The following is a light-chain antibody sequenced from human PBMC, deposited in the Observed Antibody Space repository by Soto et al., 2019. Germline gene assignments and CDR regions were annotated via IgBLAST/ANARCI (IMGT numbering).Light chain of an antibody. V-gene: IGKV3-11*01. CDR2: DAS. CDR1: QSVSSY. CDR3: QQRTSWPLT. Sequence: MVLTQSPATLSLSPGERATLSCRASQSVSSYLAWYQQKPGQGPRLLIYDASNRATGIPARFSGVGSGTDFTLTISSLEPEDFAVYYCQQRTSWPLTFGGGTKVDIK. J-gene: IGKJ4*01.